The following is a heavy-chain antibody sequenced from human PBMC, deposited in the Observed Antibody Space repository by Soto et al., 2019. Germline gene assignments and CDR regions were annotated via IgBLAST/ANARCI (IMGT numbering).Heavy chain of an antibody. D-gene: IGHD3-16*02. CDR3: ARPYDYVWGSYRPSPGAFDI. V-gene: IGHV5-10-1*01. CDR2: IDPSDSYT. Sequence: GESLKISCKVSGYSFTSYWISWVRQMPGKGLEWMGRIDPSDSYTNYSPSFQGHVTISADKSISTAYLQWSSLKASDTAMYYCARPYDYVWGSYRPSPGAFDIWGQGTMVTVSS. CDR1: GYSFTSYW. J-gene: IGHJ3*02.